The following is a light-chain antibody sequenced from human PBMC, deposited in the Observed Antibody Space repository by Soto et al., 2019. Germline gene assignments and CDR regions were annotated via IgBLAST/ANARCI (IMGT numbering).Light chain of an antibody. CDR3: QQYDHYPIT. CDR2: KAS. J-gene: IGKJ5*01. Sequence: DIQMTESPSTLSSSIGYIVTITCRSSQNINNWLAWYQQKPGKAPKLLIYKASSLESGVPSRFSGSGSGTDFTLTISSLQPDDLASYYCQQYDHYPITFGQGTRLEI. V-gene: IGKV1-5*03. CDR1: QNINNW.